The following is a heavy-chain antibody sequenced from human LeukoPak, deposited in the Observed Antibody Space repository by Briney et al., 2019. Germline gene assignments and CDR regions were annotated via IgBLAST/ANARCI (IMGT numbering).Heavy chain of an antibody. Sequence: SETLSLTCTVSGGSISSYYWSWVRQPPGKGLEFIGHVHYSGTTNYNPSLRSRVTISIDTSKKHFFLKLKSVTAADTAVYYCARGVAAAQYDYWGQGTLVTVSS. V-gene: IGHV4-59*01. J-gene: IGHJ4*02. CDR1: GGSISSYY. CDR2: VHYSGTT. CDR3: ARGVAAAQYDY. D-gene: IGHD6-13*01.